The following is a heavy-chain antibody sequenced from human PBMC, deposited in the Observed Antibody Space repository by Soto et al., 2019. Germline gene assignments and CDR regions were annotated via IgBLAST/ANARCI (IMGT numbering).Heavy chain of an antibody. CDR1: GFTFSSYG. J-gene: IGHJ4*02. CDR3: EKGGGGGEAFGY. CDR2: ITYDGSNK. Sequence: QVQLVESGGGVVQPGRSLRLSCAASGFTFSSYGMHWVRQAPGKGLEWVAVITYDGSNKYYADSVKGRFTISRDNYKNTLHLQMKRQGPEETAVYYCEKGGGGGEAFGYGGQGTLVTVSS. V-gene: IGHV3-30*18. D-gene: IGHD2-15*01.